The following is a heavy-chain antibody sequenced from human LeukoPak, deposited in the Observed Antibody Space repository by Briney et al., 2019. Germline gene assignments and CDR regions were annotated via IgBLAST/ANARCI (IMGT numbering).Heavy chain of an antibody. CDR1: GGTFISYA. V-gene: IGHV1-69*01. D-gene: IGHD3-10*01. CDR2: IIPIFGTA. J-gene: IGHJ5*02. Sequence: SVKVSCKASGGTFISYAISWVRQAPGQGLEWMGGIIPIFGTANYAQEFQGRVTITADESTSTAYMELSSLRSEDTAVYYRATRGTYYYGSGSYWNWFDPWGQGTLVTVSS. CDR3: ATRGTYYYGSGSYWNWFDP.